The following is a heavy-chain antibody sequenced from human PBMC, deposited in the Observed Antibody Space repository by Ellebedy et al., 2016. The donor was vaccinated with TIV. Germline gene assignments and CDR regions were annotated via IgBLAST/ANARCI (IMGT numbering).Heavy chain of an antibody. CDR1: GYTFTNHW. CDR2: FFPADNVA. CDR3: ARGGETGTSDS. Sequence: GESLKISCQASGYTFTNHWIGWARQMPVKGLEWMAIFFPADNVAKYSPSFQGQVTNSADKSITTAHLQWFSLKAADSGMYYCARGGETGTSDSWGQGTLVSVSS. D-gene: IGHD1-1*01. J-gene: IGHJ4*02. V-gene: IGHV5-51*01.